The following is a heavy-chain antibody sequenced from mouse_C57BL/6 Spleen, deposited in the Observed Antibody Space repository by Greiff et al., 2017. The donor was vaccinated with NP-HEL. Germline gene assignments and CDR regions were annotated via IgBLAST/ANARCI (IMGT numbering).Heavy chain of an antibody. J-gene: IGHJ4*01. CDR3: ARGGYGGYAMDY. CDR1: GYTFTDYN. CDR2: INPNNGGP. D-gene: IGHD2-14*01. Sequence: VHLKEPGPELVKPGASVKIPGKASGYTFTDYNMDWVKQSHGKGLEWIGDINPNNGGPSSNQKFKGKATLTVDKSSSTAYMELRSLTSEDTAVYYCARGGYGGYAMDYWGQGTSVTVSS. V-gene: IGHV1-18*01.